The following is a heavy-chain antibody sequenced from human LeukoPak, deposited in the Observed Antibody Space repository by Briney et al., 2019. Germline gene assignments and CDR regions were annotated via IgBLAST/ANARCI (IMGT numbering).Heavy chain of an antibody. V-gene: IGHV1-69*01. D-gene: IGHD3-10*01. CDR3: ARSYYYGSGSYPHDAFDI. J-gene: IGHJ3*02. CDR1: GGTFSSYA. CDR2: IIPIFGTA. Sequence: GSSVKVSCKASGGTFSSYAISWVRQAPGQGLEWTGGIIPIFGTANYAQKFQGRVTITAGESTSTAYMELSSLRSEDTAVYYCARSYYYGSGSYPHDAFDIWGQGTMVTVSS.